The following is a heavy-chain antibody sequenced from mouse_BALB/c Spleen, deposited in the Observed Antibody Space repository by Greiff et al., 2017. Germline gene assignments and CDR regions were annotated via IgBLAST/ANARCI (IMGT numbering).Heavy chain of an antibody. CDR1: GYTFSSYW. V-gene: IGHV1-9*01. D-gene: IGHD2-4*01. CDR3: ARGDYDGYYAMDY. J-gene: IGHJ4*01. Sequence: QVHVKQSGAELMKPGASVKISCKATGYTFSSYWIEWVKQRPGHGLEWIGEILPGSGSTNYNEKFKGKATFTADTSSNTAYMQLSSLTSEDSAVYYCARGDYDGYYAMDYWGQGTSVTVSS. CDR2: ILPGSGST.